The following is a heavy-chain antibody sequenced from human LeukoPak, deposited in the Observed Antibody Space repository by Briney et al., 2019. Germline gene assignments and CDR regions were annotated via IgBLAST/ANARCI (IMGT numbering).Heavy chain of an antibody. CDR3: ARDGPGGVVVPAAPYYYYMDV. CDR1: GFTFSSYS. J-gene: IGHJ6*03. V-gene: IGHV3-21*01. D-gene: IGHD2-2*01. CDR2: ISSSSSYI. Sequence: GGSLRLSCAASGFTFSSYSMNWVRQAPGKGLEWVSSISSSSSYIYYADSVKGRFTISRDNAKNSLYLQMNSLRAEDTAVYYCARDGPGGVVVPAAPYYYYMDVWGKGTTVTVSS.